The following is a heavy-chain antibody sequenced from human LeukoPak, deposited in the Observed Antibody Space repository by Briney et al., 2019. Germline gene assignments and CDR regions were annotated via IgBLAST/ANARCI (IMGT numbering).Heavy chain of an antibody. CDR3: ARGMYSSGWYGSHFDY. D-gene: IGHD6-19*01. CDR1: GGSFSGYY. CDR2: INHSGST. Sequence: SETLSLTCAVYGGSFSGYYWSWVRQPPGKGLEWIGEINHSGSTNYNPSLKSRVTISVDTSKNQFSLKLSSATAADTAVYYCARGMYSSGWYGSHFDYWGQGTLVTVSS. V-gene: IGHV4-34*01. J-gene: IGHJ4*02.